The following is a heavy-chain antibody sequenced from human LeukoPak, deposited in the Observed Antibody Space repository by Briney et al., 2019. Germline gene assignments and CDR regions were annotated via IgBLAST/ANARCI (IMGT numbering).Heavy chain of an antibody. CDR3: ARQGDDYGAMDY. CDR2: IYHTGTT. Sequence: SETLSLTCAVSGYSISTAYYWGWIRQPPGKGLEWIGTIYHTGTTSYNSSLESRVTMSVDTSKNQFSLKLSSVTAAGAAIYYCARQGDDYGAMDYWGQGTLVSVSS. D-gene: IGHD4/OR15-4a*01. J-gene: IGHJ4*02. CDR1: GYSISTAYY. V-gene: IGHV4-38-2*01.